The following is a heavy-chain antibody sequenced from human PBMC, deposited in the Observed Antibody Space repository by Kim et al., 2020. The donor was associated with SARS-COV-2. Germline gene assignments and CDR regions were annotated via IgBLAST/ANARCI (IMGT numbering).Heavy chain of an antibody. CDR3: ARETDLDGSGSYYNGAYYFDY. CDR1: GGSISSGGYY. Sequence: SETLSLTCTVSGGSISSGGYYWSWIRQHPGKGLEWIGYIYYSGSTYYNPSLKSRVTISVDTSKNQFSLKLSSVTAADTAVYYCARETDLDGSGSYYNGAYYFDYWGQGTLVTVSS. J-gene: IGHJ4*02. V-gene: IGHV4-31*03. CDR2: IYYSGST. D-gene: IGHD3-10*01.